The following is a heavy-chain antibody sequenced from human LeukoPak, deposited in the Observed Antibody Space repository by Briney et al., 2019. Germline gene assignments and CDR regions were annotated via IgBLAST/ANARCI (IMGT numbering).Heavy chain of an antibody. D-gene: IGHD2-21*02. Sequence: EASVKVSCKASGGTFSSYAISRVRQAPGQGLEWMGGIIPILGIANYAQKFQGRVTITADKSTSTAYMELSSLRSEDTAVYYCARDPPLYCGGDCSHNWFDPWGQGTLVTVSS. CDR2: IIPILGIA. CDR1: GGTFSSYA. V-gene: IGHV1-69*10. CDR3: ARDPPLYCGGDCSHNWFDP. J-gene: IGHJ5*02.